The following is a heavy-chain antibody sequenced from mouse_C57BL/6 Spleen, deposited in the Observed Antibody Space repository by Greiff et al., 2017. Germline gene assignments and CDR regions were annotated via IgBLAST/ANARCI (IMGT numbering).Heavy chain of an antibody. D-gene: IGHD1-1*02. CDR2: IDPSDSYT. J-gene: IGHJ4*01. Sequence: QVQLQQPGAELVRPGTSVKLSCKASGYTFTSYWMHWVKQRPGQGLEWIGVIDPSDSYTNYNQKFKGKATLTVDTSSSTAYMQLSSLTSEDSAVYYCARKGHHYRGAMDYWGQGTSVTVSS. V-gene: IGHV1-59*01. CDR3: ARKGHHYRGAMDY. CDR1: GYTFTSYW.